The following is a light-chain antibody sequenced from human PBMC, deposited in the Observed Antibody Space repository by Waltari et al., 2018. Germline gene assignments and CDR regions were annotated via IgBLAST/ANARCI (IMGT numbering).Light chain of an antibody. Sequence: QSALTQPASVSGSPGQSITISCNGTSSAIGNYNYVSWYQQYPGKAPKLMIDNVSDRPSGISNRFSGSKSGNTASLTISGLQAEDEADYYCSSYTTSSTWVFGGGTKLTVL. V-gene: IGLV2-14*03. CDR3: SSYTTSSTWV. J-gene: IGLJ3*02. CDR2: NVS. CDR1: SSAIGNYNY.